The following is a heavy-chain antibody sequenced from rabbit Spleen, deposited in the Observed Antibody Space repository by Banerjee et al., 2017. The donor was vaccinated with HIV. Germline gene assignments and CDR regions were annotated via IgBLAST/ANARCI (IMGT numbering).Heavy chain of an antibody. CDR2: INAITGKA. D-gene: IGHD1-1*01. CDR3: ARNYVNAFDP. CDR1: GFSFSNKAV. J-gene: IGHJ2*01. V-gene: IGHV1S45*01. Sequence: QEQLVESGGGLVQPGGSLKLSCTASGFSFSNKAVMCWVRQAPGKGLEWIACINAITGKAVYASWAKGRFTISKTSSSTVTLLMTSVTAADTATYFCARNYVNAFDPWGPGTLVTVS.